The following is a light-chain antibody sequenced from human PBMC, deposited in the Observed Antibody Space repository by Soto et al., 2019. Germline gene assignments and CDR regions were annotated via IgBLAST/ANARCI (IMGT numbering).Light chain of an antibody. J-gene: IGLJ2*01. CDR2: DVS. Sequence: QSALTQPASVSGSPGLSITISCTGTSSDFGGYNYVSWYQQHPGKAPKLMIYDVSNRPSGVSNRFSGSKSDNTASLTNSGLQAEDGADYYCSSYTSSSTVVFGGGTKLTVL. V-gene: IGLV2-14*01. CDR1: SSDFGGYNY. CDR3: SSYTSSSTVV.